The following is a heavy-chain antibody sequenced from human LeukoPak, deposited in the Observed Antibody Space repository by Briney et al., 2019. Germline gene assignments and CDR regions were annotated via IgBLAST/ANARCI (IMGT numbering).Heavy chain of an antibody. CDR1: GFTFSSYA. CDR3: VSDSNHNY. CDR2: ISYDGNNK. J-gene: IGHJ4*02. V-gene: IGHV3-30*03. D-gene: IGHD4-11*01. Sequence: GGSLSLSCAASGFTFSSYAMHWVRQAPGKGLEWVAVISYDGNNKYYADSVKGRFTISRDNSKNTLYLQMNSLRAEDTAVYYCVSDSNHNYWGQGTLVTVSS.